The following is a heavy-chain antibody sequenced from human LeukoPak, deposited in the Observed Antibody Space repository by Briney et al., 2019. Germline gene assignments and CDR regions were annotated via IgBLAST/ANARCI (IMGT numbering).Heavy chain of an antibody. V-gene: IGHV3-11*01. Sequence: LSLTCTVSGGSISSGSYYWSWIRQAPGKGLEWVSYISSSGSTIYYADSVKGRFTISRDNAKNSLYLQMNSLRAEDTAVYYCARDRRIQLWFLDDYWGQGTLVTVSS. CDR1: GGSISSGSYY. CDR2: ISSSGSTI. J-gene: IGHJ4*02. CDR3: ARDRRIQLWFLDDY. D-gene: IGHD5-18*01.